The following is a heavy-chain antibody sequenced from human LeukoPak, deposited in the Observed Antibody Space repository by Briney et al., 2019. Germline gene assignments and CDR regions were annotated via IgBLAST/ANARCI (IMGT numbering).Heavy chain of an antibody. Sequence: GGSLRLSCAVSGFTFRTYWMSWVRQAPEKGLEWVANIKEDGSEQYYVNSLKGRFTISRDNVKNSLYLQMNSLRVEDSAVYYCARDSFETDIDYWGQGTLVTVSS. CDR3: ARDSFETDIDY. D-gene: IGHD1-14*01. J-gene: IGHJ4*02. CDR2: IKEDGSEQ. V-gene: IGHV3-7*01. CDR1: GFTFRTYW.